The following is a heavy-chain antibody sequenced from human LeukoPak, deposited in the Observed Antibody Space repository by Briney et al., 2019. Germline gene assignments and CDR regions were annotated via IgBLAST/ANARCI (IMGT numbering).Heavy chain of an antibody. CDR1: GFTFSTYG. CDR2: LSSGGINK. D-gene: IGHD2-15*01. J-gene: IGHJ4*02. V-gene: IGHV3-30*03. CDR3: ARDHAGSGRAFDY. Sequence: GGPLRLSCAASGFTFSTYGIHWVRQAPGKGLEWVGLLSSGGINKHYADSVKGRFIISRDNSMSTLYLQMNSLGVEDTAVYYCARDHAGSGRAFDYWGQGTLVTVSS.